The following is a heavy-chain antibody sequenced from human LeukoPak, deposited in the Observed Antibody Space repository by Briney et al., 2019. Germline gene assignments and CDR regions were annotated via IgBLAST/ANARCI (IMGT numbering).Heavy chain of an antibody. CDR3: ARDPSSGWSYGYYFDY. CDR1: GFTFSSYG. CDR2: IWYDGSNK. Sequence: GRSLRLSCAASGFTFSSYGMHWVRQAPGKGLEWVAVIWYDGSNKYYADSVKGRFTISRDNSKNTLYLQMNSLRAEDTAVYYCARDPSSGWSYGYYFDYWGQGTLVTVSS. J-gene: IGHJ4*02. V-gene: IGHV3-33*01. D-gene: IGHD6-19*01.